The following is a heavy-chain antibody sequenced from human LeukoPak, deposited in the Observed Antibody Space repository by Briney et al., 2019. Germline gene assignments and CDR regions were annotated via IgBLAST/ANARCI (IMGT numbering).Heavy chain of an antibody. D-gene: IGHD4-17*01. Sequence: ASVKVSCKASGYSFTSYGISWVRQAPGQGLEWMGWISVHNGNKHYAQKLQGRVTMTTDTSTSTAYMELRSLRSDDTAVYYCARVRGSYGDTANYWGQGTLVTVSS. V-gene: IGHV1-18*04. CDR2: ISVHNGNK. J-gene: IGHJ4*02. CDR1: GYSFTSYG. CDR3: ARVRGSYGDTANY.